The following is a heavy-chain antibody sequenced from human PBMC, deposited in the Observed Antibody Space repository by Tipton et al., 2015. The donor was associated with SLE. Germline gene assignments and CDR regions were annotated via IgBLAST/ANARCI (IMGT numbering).Heavy chain of an antibody. D-gene: IGHD1-26*01. CDR3: ATGGGRPREDFRY. V-gene: IGHV1-24*01. J-gene: IGHJ1*01. CDR1: GYSLTNLY. Sequence: QLVQSGAEVKKPGASVKVSCNVSGYSLTNLYIHWVRQAPGKGLEWMGGSDVAGGGTFYAQKFQGRVTMTEDTSTETASMELNSLKSEDTAIYFCATGGGRPREDFRYWGQGTLVTVSS. CDR2: SDVAGGGT.